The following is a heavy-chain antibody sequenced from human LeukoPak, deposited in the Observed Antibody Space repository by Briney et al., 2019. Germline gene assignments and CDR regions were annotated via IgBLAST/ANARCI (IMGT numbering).Heavy chain of an antibody. V-gene: IGHV3-30*04. CDR3: ARDDNYYDSSGYYYH. D-gene: IGHD3-22*01. CDR1: GFTFSSYA. CDR2: ISYDGSNK. J-gene: IGHJ5*02. Sequence: PRRSLRLSCAASGFTFSSYAMHWVRQAPGKGLEWVAVISYDGSNKYYADSVKGRFTISRDNSKNTLYLQMNSLRAEDTAVYYCARDDNYYDSSGYYYHWGQGTLVTVSS.